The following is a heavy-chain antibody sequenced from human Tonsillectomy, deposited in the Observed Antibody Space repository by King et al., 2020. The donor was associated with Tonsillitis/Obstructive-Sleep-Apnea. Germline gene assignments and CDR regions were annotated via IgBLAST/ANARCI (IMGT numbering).Heavy chain of an antibody. CDR3: ARDRIAASYNWFDP. CDR1: GYTFTSYA. J-gene: IGHJ5*02. CDR2: INAGNGNT. D-gene: IGHD6-13*01. V-gene: IGHV1-3*01. Sequence: QLVQSGAEVKKPGASVKVSCKASGYTFTSYAMHWVRQAPGQRLEWMGWINAGNGNTKYSQKFQGRVTITRDTSASTAYMELSSPRSEDTAVYYCARDRIAASYNWFDPWGQGTLVTVSS.